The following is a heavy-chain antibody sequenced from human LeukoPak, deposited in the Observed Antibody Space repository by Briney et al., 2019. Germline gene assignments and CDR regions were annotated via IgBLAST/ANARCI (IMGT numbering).Heavy chain of an antibody. CDR2: ISSSSSYI. CDR1: GFTFSSYS. Sequence: GSLRLSCAASGFTFSSYSMSWVRQAPGKGLEWVSSISSSSSYIYYADSVKGRFTISRDSAKNSLYLQMNSLRAEDTAVYYCARDLIAAAGYYYYGMDVWGQGTTVTVSS. V-gene: IGHV3-21*01. J-gene: IGHJ6*02. CDR3: ARDLIAAAGYYYYGMDV. D-gene: IGHD6-13*01.